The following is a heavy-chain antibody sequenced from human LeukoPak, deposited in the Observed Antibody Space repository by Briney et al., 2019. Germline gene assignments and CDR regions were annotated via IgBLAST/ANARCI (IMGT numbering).Heavy chain of an antibody. J-gene: IGHJ4*02. Sequence: SETLSLTCTVSGGSISNYYWIWIRQPAGKGLEWIGRIYTSGSTDYNPSLESRVSMSLDTSKNQIMLKLNSVTAADTAVYYCARTYCGGGSCYHFDYWGQGTLVTVSS. CDR1: GGSISNYY. V-gene: IGHV4-4*07. D-gene: IGHD2-15*01. CDR3: ARTYCGGGSCYHFDY. CDR2: IYTSGST.